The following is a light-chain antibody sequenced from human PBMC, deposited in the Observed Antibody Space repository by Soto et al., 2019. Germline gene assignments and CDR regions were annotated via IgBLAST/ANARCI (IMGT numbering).Light chain of an antibody. J-gene: IGKJ1*01. CDR1: QSIDTW. Sequence: DIQMTQSASILSASLGDRVTITWGASQSIDTWLAWHQQKPGKAPKLLIYKASTLKSGVPSRFSGSGSGTEFNLTISSLQTDDFATYYCQHYNSYSEAFGQGTKVDIK. V-gene: IGKV1-5*03. CDR2: KAS. CDR3: QHYNSYSEA.